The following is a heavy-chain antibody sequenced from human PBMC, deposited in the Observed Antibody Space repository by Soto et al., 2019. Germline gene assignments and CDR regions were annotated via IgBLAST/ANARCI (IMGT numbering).Heavy chain of an antibody. Sequence: SETLSLTCAVSGGSISSGGYSWSWIRQPPGKGLEWIGYIYHSGSTYYNPSLKSRVTISVDRSKNQFSLKLSSVTAADTAVYYCARADTISGSYSGFDYWGQGTLVTVSS. CDR1: GGSISSGGYS. D-gene: IGHD1-26*01. V-gene: IGHV4-30-2*01. CDR3: ARADTISGSYSGFDY. J-gene: IGHJ4*02. CDR2: IYHSGST.